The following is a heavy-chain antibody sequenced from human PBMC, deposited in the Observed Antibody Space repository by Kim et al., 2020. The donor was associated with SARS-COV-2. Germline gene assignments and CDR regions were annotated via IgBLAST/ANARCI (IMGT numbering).Heavy chain of an antibody. J-gene: IGHJ4*02. V-gene: IGHV3-7*03. CDR2: IKQDGSEK. Sequence: GGSLRLSCAASGFTFSSYWMSWVRQAPGKGLEWVANIKQDGSEKYYVDSVKGRFTISRDNAKNSLYLQMNSLRAEDTAVYYCARVVSQSGSYYNFYFDYWGQGTMGTVSS. D-gene: IGHD1-26*01. CDR1: GFTFSSYW. CDR3: ARVVSQSGSYYNFYFDY.